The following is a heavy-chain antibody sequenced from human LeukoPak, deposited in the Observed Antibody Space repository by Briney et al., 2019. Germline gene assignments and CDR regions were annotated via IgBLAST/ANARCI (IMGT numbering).Heavy chain of an antibody. CDR3: ARAEYYYDSSGYYFLYAFDI. V-gene: IGHV4-30-2*01. Sequence: LFPPFACLCCFISYGGYFLGLAPDPPGEGLGGIWYNYHNWGNAYNPSLKKPVPISADRSRNQFSLKLSSVTAADTAVYYCARAEYYYDSSGYYFLYAFDIWGQGTMVTVSS. CDR2: NYHNWGN. D-gene: IGHD3-22*01. J-gene: IGHJ3*02. CDR1: CCFISYGGYF.